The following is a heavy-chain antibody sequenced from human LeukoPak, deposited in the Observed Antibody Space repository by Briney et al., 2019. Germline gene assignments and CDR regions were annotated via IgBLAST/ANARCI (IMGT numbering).Heavy chain of an antibody. CDR2: ISSSGSTI. V-gene: IGHV3-11*04. D-gene: IGHD3-9*01. Sequence: KPGGSLRLSCAASGFTFSDYYMSWIRQAPGKGLEWVSYISSSGSTIYCADSVKGRFTISRDNAKNSLYLQLNSLRDDDTAVYYCARDSLHDYGGTGYGYYFDYWGQGTLVTVSS. CDR3: ARDSLHDYGGTGYGYYFDY. J-gene: IGHJ4*02. CDR1: GFTFSDYY.